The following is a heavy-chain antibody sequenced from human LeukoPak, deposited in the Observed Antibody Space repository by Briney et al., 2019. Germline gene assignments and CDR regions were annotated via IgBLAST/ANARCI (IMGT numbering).Heavy chain of an antibody. D-gene: IGHD3-22*01. Sequence: PGTSVKVSCKASGFTFTSPAMQWVRQARGQRLEWIGWIVVGSGNTNYAQKFQERVTITRDMSTSTAYMELSSLRSEDTAVYYCAADPAHYYDSSGEAFDIWGQGTMVTVSS. CDR1: GFTFTSPA. CDR3: AADPAHYYDSSGEAFDI. V-gene: IGHV1-58*02. J-gene: IGHJ3*02. CDR2: IVVGSGNT.